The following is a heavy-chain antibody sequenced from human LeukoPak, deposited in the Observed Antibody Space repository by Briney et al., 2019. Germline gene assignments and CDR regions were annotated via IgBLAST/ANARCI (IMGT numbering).Heavy chain of an antibody. V-gene: IGHV3-23*01. D-gene: IGHD3-10*01. CDR1: GFPFSSYA. Sequence: GGSLRLPCAASGFPFSSYAMSWVRPASGEGLEGVAALSGSGERTYDAASVMGRFIISRETSNNTVSLQMHSLRAEDTAVYYCARHALGSSFYYSIDVWAPGTTVIVSS. CDR3: ARHALGSSFYYSIDV. J-gene: IGHJ6*03. CDR2: LSGSGERT.